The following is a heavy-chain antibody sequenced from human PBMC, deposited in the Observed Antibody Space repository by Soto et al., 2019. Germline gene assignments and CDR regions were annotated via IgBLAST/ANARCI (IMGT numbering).Heavy chain of an antibody. V-gene: IGHV1-69*06. J-gene: IGHJ4*02. CDR3: ARDEEYYFDY. D-gene: IGHD6-6*01. CDR2: IIPIFETT. Sequence: QVQLVQSGAEVKKPGSSVKVSCKASGGTFNTYAISWVRQAPGQGLEWMGGIIPIFETTNYAQKFQGRLTIFADKSTSTTYIEFRSLRSEDTAVYYCARDEEYYFDYWGQGTLVTVST. CDR1: GGTFNTYA.